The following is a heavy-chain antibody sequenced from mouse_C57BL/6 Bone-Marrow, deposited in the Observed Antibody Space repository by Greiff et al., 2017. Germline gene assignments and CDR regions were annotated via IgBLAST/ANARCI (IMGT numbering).Heavy chain of an antibody. V-gene: IGHV1-62-2*01. CDR2: FYPGSGSI. J-gene: IGHJ3*01. CDR1: GYTFNEST. CDR3: ARPEGHCYYLAWFAY. Sequence: QVQLQQSGAELVKPGASVKLSCKASGYTFNESTIHWVKQRSGQGLEGIGWFYPGSGSIKYNEKFKDKATLTADKSSSTVYMELSQLTSEDSAVYFCARPEGHCYYLAWFAYWGQGTLVTVSA. D-gene: IGHD2-3*01.